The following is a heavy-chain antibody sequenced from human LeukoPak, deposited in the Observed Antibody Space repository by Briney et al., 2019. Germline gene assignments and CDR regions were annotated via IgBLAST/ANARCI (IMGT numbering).Heavy chain of an antibody. J-gene: IGHJ4*02. V-gene: IGHV4-59*01. CDR2: IYDRGST. Sequence: ETLSLTCTVSGGSISSYYWSWIRQPPGKGLEWIGNIYDRGSTKYNLSLKSRVTISVDTSKNQFSLRLSSVTAADTAVYYCARGRTFDNWGQGTLVTVSS. CDR3: ARGRTFDN. CDR1: GGSISSYY.